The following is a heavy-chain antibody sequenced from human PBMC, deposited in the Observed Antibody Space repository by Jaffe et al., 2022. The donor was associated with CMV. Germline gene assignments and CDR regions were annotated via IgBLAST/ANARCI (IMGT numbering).Heavy chain of an antibody. CDR2: IWYDGSNK. Sequence: QVQLVESGGGVVQPGRSLRLSCAASGFTFSSYGMHWVRQAPGKGLEWVAVIWYDGSNKYYADSVKGRFTISRDNSKNTLYLQMNSLRAEDTAVYYCAREFGVVITYYYYGMDVWGQGTTVTVSS. D-gene: IGHD3-3*01. J-gene: IGHJ6*02. CDR1: GFTFSSYG. CDR3: AREFGVVITYYYYGMDV. V-gene: IGHV3-33*01.